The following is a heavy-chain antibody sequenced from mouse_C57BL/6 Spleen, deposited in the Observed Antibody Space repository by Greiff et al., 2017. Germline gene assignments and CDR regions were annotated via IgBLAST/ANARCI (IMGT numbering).Heavy chain of an antibody. Sequence: QVQLQQSGPELVKPGASVKISCKASGYAFSSSWMNWVKQRPGKGLEWIGRIYPGDGDTNYNGKFKGKATLTADKSSSTAYMQLSSLSSEDSAVYFCASSSTTVPYWYFDVRGTATTVSVSS. J-gene: IGHJ1*03. CDR3: ASSSTTVPYWYFDV. CDR2: IYPGDGDT. CDR1: GYAFSSSW. D-gene: IGHD1-1*01. V-gene: IGHV1-82*01.